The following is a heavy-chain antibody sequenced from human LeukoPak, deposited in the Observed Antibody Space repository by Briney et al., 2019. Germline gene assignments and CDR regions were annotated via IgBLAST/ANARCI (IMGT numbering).Heavy chain of an antibody. CDR3: ARARLGYYESSGKYNWFDP. CDR1: GGSISGYY. CDR2: INHSGST. Sequence: SETLSLTCAVYGGSISGYYWSWIRQPPGKGLEWIGEINHSGSTNYNPSLKSRVTISVDTSKNQFSLKLSSVTAADTAVYYCARARLGYYESSGKYNWFDPWGQGTLVTVSS. J-gene: IGHJ5*02. V-gene: IGHV4-34*01. D-gene: IGHD3-22*01.